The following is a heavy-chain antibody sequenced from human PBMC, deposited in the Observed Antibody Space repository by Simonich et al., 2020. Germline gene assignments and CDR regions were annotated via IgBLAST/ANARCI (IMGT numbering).Heavy chain of an antibody. CDR1: GFTFSSYW. D-gene: IGHD4-4*01. CDR2: LNDDGSST. V-gene: IGHV3-74*01. Sequence: EVQLVESGGGLVQPGGSLRLSCAASGFTFSSYWMHWVRQAPGKGLVGVSGLNDDGSSTSYADSVKGRFTISRDNAKNTLYLQMNSLRAEDTAVYYCARDYSNYDAFDIWGQGTMVTVSS. CDR3: ARDYSNYDAFDI. J-gene: IGHJ3*02.